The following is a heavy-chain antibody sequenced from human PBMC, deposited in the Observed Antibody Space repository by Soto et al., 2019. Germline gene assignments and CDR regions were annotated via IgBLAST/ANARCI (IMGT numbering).Heavy chain of an antibody. J-gene: IGHJ5*01. CDR3: ASAPGVWESRAHGTWLDP. CDR1: GCSIRICGYY. Sequence: PSNNVSPTFTVSGCSIRICGYYWSWIRQHPGKGLEWIGYIYYSGSTYYNPSLKSRVTISVDTSKNQFSLKLSSVTAADTAVYDCASAPGVWESRAHGTWLDPWGQVTQVAVSS. V-gene: IGHV4-31*03. CDR2: IYYSGST. D-gene: IGHD1-26*01.